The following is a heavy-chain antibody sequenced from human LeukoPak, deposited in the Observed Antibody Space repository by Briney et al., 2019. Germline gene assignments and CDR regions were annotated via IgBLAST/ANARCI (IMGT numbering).Heavy chain of an antibody. CDR2: IIPSDGST. Sequence: ASVKVSCKASGYSFTRYFIHWVRQAPGQGLEWMGIIIPSDGSTSYAQKFQGRVTMTRDTSTSTVYMELSSLRSEDTAVYYCARDPAITMIPFGAFDIWGQGTMVTVSS. CDR1: GYSFTRYF. V-gene: IGHV1-46*01. CDR3: ARDPAITMIPFGAFDI. J-gene: IGHJ3*02. D-gene: IGHD3-22*01.